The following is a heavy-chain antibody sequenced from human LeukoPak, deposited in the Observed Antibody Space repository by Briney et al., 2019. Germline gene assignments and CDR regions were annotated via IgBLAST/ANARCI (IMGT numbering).Heavy chain of an antibody. D-gene: IGHD3-22*01. J-gene: IGHJ4*02. CDR2: INTNTGNP. CDR1: GYTFTSYA. V-gene: IGHV7-4-1*02. CDR3: ARVVRGSSAYRYYFDY. Sequence: ASVKVSCKASGYTFTSYAMNWVRQAPGQGLEWMGWINTNTGNPTYAQGFTGRFVFSLDTSVSTAYLQISSLKAEDTAVYYCARVVRGSSAYRYYFDYWGQGTLVTVSS.